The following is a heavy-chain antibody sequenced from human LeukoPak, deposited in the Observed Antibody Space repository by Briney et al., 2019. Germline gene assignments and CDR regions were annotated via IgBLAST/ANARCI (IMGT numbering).Heavy chain of an antibody. V-gene: IGHV1-69*05. CDR2: IIPLFGTA. D-gene: IGHD5-24*01. J-gene: IGHJ4*02. Sequence: ASVKVSCKASGGTFSSYATSWVRQAPGQGLEWMGGIIPLFGTANNAQKFQGRVTITTDESTSTAYMELSSLRSEDTAVYYCANSRDGYNNYWGQGTLVTVSS. CDR1: GGTFSSYA. CDR3: ANSRDGYNNY.